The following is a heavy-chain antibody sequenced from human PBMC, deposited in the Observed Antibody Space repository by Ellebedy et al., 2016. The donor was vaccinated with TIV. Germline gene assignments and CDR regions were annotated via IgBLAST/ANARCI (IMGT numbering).Heavy chain of an antibody. D-gene: IGHD1-26*01. J-gene: IGHJ4*02. CDR3: ARTAMGAPYFDF. CDR2: INRSGST. CDR1: GGSFSGYY. Sequence: SETLSLTCAVYGGSFSGYYWSWIRQPPGKGLEWIGEINRSGSTNYNPSLASRVTISVDTSKKQFSLNLNSVTAADTAMYFCARTAMGAPYFDFWGQGSLVTVSS. V-gene: IGHV4-34*01.